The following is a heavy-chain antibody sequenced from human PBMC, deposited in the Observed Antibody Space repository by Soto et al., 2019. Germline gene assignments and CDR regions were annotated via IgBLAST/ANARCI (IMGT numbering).Heavy chain of an antibody. D-gene: IGHD3-22*01. Sequence: GSLRLSCAASGFTFSSYAMSWVRQAPGKGLEWVSAISGSGGSTYYADSVKGRFTISRDNSKNTLYLQMNSLRAEDTAVYYCAKVFLSYYYDSSGYYGELDYWGQGTLVTVSS. CDR3: AKVFLSYYYDSSGYYGELDY. V-gene: IGHV3-23*01. J-gene: IGHJ4*02. CDR1: GFTFSSYA. CDR2: ISGSGGST.